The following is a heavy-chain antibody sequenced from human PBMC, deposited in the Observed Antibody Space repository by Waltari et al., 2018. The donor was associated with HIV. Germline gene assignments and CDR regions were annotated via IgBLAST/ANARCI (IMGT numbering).Heavy chain of an antibody. D-gene: IGHD3-22*01. CDR2: ITSNGKNT. J-gene: IGHJ3*02. CDR1: GFTFSNYP. Sequence: EVQLVESGGGLVQPGGSLGLSCSASGFTFSNYPIHWVRQAPGKGLEYVSAITSNGKNTYYVDSVKGRFTISRDNSKNMLYLQMRSLRAEDTALYYCVKDSGYNSSGGAFDIWGQGTMVIVSS. CDR3: VKDSGYNSSGGAFDI. V-gene: IGHV3-64D*06.